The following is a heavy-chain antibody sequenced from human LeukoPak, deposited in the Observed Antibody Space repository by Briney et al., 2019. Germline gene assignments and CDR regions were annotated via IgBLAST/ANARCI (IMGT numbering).Heavy chain of an antibody. D-gene: IGHD2-8*01. Sequence: SETLSLTCTVSGGSISSYYWSWIRQPAGKGLEWIGRIYTSGSTNYNPSLKSRVTMSVDTSKNQFSLKLSSVTAADTAVYYRASGTFYCTNGVCYTWFDPWGQGTLVTVSS. V-gene: IGHV4-4*07. J-gene: IGHJ5*02. CDR1: GGSISSYY. CDR3: ASGTFYCTNGVCYTWFDP. CDR2: IYTSGST.